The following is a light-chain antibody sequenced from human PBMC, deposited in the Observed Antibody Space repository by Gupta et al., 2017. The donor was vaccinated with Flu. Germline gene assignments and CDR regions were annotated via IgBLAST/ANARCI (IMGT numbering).Light chain of an antibody. CDR2: VAS. CDR3: QQRDSTLWT. CDR1: DRISSY. Sequence: PSSLPASLAARITITCRSSDRISSYLQCYQHKPGKTPNVLIYVASTLQARVPSSFSGSGSSKYFTLTITRLQPEDFVAYYCQQRDSTLWTFGQGTKVEIK. V-gene: IGKV1-39*01. J-gene: IGKJ1*01.